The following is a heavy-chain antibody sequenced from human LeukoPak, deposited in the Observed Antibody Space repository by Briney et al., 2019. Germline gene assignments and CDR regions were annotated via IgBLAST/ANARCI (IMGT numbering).Heavy chain of an antibody. CDR2: ISWNSGSI. J-gene: IGHJ3*02. CDR3: TKGCSSTNCSRGAAFDI. CDR1: GFTFDDYA. V-gene: IGHV3-9*03. Sequence: GGSLRLSCAASGFTFDDYAMHWVRQAPGKGLEWVSGISWNSGSIGYADSVKGRFTISRDNAKNSLYLQMNSLRAEDMALYYCTKGCSSTNCSRGAAFDIWGQGTMVTVSS. D-gene: IGHD2-2*01.